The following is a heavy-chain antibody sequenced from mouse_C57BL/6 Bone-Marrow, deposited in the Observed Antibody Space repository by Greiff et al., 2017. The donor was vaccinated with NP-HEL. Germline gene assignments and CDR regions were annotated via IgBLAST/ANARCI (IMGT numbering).Heavy chain of an antibody. V-gene: IGHV1-54*01. J-gene: IGHJ4*01. CDR3: ARVYYYGSRGYYAMDY. D-gene: IGHD1-1*01. CDR1: GYAFTNYL. Sequence: QVQLQQSGAELVRPGTSVKVSCKASGYAFTNYLIEWVKQRPGQGLEWIGVINPGSGGTNYNEKFKGKATLTADKSSSTAYMQLSSLTSEDSAVYFCARVYYYGSRGYYAMDYWGQGTSVTVSS. CDR2: INPGSGGT.